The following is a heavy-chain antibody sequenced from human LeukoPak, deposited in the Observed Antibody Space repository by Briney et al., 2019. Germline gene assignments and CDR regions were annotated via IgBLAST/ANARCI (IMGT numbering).Heavy chain of an antibody. J-gene: IGHJ3*02. CDR3: AKDRIGSGSYSPDAFDI. CDR2: ISGSGGST. V-gene: IGHV3-23*01. Sequence: GGSLRLSCAASGFTVSSNYMNWVRQAPGKGLEWVSAISGSGGSTYYADSVKGRFTISRDNSKNTLYLQMNSLRAEDTAVYYCAKDRIGSGSYSPDAFDIWGQGTMVTVSS. CDR1: GFTVSSNY. D-gene: IGHD1-26*01.